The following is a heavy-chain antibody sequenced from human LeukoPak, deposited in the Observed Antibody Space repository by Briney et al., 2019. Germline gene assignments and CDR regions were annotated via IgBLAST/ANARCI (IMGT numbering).Heavy chain of an antibody. V-gene: IGHV3-53*01. D-gene: IGHD6-13*01. CDR3: ARVPTAAGTS. J-gene: IGHJ4*02. Sequence: GESMRLSCAASGFTVSSNYMSWVRQAPGKVQKWVSVIYSGGSTYNADSVKGRFTISRDNSKNTLYLQMNSLRAEDTAVYYCARVPTAAGTSWGQGTLVTVSS. CDR2: IYSGGST. CDR1: GFTVSSNY.